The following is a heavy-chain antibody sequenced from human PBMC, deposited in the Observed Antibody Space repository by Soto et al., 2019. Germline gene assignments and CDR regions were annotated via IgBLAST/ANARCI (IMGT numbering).Heavy chain of an antibody. CDR1: GGSISSYY. CDR3: ARSKGDFWSGSPTGFDY. Sequence: SETLSLTCTVSGGSISSYYWSWIRQPPGKGLEWIGYIYYSGSTNYNPSLKSRVTISVDTSKNQFSLKLSSVTAADTAVYYCARSKGDFWSGSPTGFDYWGQGTLVTVSS. V-gene: IGHV4-59*01. J-gene: IGHJ4*02. D-gene: IGHD3-3*01. CDR2: IYYSGST.